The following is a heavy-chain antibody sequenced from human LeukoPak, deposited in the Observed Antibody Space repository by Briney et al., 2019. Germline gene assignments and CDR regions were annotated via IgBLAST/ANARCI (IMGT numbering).Heavy chain of an antibody. V-gene: IGHV3-23*01. D-gene: IGHD2-21*02. CDR1: GFTFGSYS. Sequence: PGGSLRLSCAASGFTFGSYSMSWARQAPGKGLEWVSAISASGRTYYADSVRGRFTISRDNSKSTVYLQMNSPRVEDTAEYYCAKDPGGGDWLVYWGQGTLVTVAS. J-gene: IGHJ4*01. CDR2: ISASGRT. CDR3: AKDPGGGDWLVY.